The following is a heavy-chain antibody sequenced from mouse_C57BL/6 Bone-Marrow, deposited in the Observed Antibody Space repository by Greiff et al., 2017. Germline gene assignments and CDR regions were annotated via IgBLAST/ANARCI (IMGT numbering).Heavy chain of an antibody. Sequence: EVMLVESGGGLVQPKGSLKLSCAASGFSFNTYAMNWVRQAPGKGLEWVARIRSKSNNYATYYADSVKDRFTISRDDSESMLYLQMNNLKTEDAAMYYCVRHGPGYIDVWGTGITVTVSS. CDR1: GFSFNTYA. V-gene: IGHV10-1*01. CDR2: IRSKSNNYAT. J-gene: IGHJ1*03. CDR3: VRHGPGYIDV.